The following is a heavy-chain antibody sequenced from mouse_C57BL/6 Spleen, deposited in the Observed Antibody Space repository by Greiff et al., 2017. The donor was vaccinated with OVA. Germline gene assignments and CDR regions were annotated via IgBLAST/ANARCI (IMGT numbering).Heavy chain of an antibody. V-gene: IGHV1-50*01. CDR3: AHDGYYF. CDR2: IDPSDSYT. D-gene: IGHD2-3*01. J-gene: IGHJ3*01. CDR1: GYTFTSYW. Sequence: QVQLQQPGAELVKPGASVKLSCKASGYTFTSYWMQWVKQRPGQGLEWIGEIDPSDSYTNYNQKFKGKATLTVDTSSSTAYMQLSSLTSEDSAVYYCAHDGYYFWGQGTLVTVSA.